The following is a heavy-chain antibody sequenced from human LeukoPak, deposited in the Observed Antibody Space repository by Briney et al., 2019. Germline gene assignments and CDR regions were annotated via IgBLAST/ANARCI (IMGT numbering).Heavy chain of an antibody. CDR2: IRYGGTNE. D-gene: IGHD6-25*01. Sequence: GGSLRLSCAGSGFTFSNYGIHWVRQAPGKGLEWVSFIRYGGTNEYYAESVRGRFTISRDNSKKSLYLQMSSLRPEDTAVYYCARVSSGWDYNFDYWGQGTPVTVSS. J-gene: IGHJ4*02. CDR3: ARVSSGWDYNFDY. V-gene: IGHV3-30*02. CDR1: GFTFSNYG.